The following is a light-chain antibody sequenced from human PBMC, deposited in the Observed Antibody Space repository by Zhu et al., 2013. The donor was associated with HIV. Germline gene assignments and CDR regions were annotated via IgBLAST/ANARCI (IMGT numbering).Light chain of an antibody. V-gene: IGLV1-44*01. J-gene: IGLJ3*02. CDR1: SSNIGSNY. CDR2: NND. CDR3: AAWDGSLNVGV. Sequence: QSVLTQPPSASGTPGQRVTISCSGSSSNIGSNYVYWYQQLPGTAPKLLIYNNDQRPSRVPDRFSGSKSGTSASLAISGLQSEDEGDYYCAAWDGSLNVGVFGGGTKLTVL.